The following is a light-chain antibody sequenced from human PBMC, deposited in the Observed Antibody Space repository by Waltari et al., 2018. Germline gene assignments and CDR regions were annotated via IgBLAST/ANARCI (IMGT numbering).Light chain of an antibody. CDR2: DVI. CDR3: SSYTSSSPWV. Sequence: QSALTQPASVSGSPGQSITISCTATTSDFGGYNYVSWYQHHPGKAPKLMIYDVIKRPSGVSNRVSGSKSVNTASLTISWLQADDEADYYCSSYTSSSPWVFGGGTKLTVL. J-gene: IGLJ3*02. V-gene: IGLV2-14*03. CDR1: TSDFGGYNY.